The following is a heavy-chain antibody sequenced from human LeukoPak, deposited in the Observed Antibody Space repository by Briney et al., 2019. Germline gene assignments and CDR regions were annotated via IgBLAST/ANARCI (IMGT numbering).Heavy chain of an antibody. Sequence: GGPLRLSCAASGFTFSSYAMSWVRQAPGKGLEWVSAISGSGGSTYYADSVKGRFTISRDNSKNTLYLQMNSLRAEDTAVYYCAKAAEMATIFWFDPGGQGTLVTVSA. V-gene: IGHV3-23*01. CDR3: AKAAEMATIFWFDP. J-gene: IGHJ5*02. CDR2: ISGSGGST. CDR1: GFTFSSYA. D-gene: IGHD5-24*01.